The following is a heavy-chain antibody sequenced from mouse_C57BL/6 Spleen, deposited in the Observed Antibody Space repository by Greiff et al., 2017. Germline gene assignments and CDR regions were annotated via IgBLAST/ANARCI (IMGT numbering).Heavy chain of an antibody. D-gene: IGHD3-2*02. CDR2: INPGSGGT. Sequence: QVQLKESGAELVRTGTSVKVSCKASGYAFTNYLIEWVKQRPGQGLEWIGVINPGSGGTNYNEKFKGKATLTADKSSSTAYMQLSSLTSEDSAVYFCAREGDSSGPYDYWGQGTTLTVSS. V-gene: IGHV1-54*01. J-gene: IGHJ2*01. CDR1: GYAFTNYL. CDR3: AREGDSSGPYDY.